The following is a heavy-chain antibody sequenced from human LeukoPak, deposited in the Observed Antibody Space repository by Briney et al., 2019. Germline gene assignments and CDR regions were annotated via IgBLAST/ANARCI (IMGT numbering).Heavy chain of an antibody. D-gene: IGHD1-1*01. V-gene: IGHV3-48*04. J-gene: IGHJ3*02. CDR1: GFTFSSYA. CDR3: ARGPLYNWNDGGVGAFDI. CDR2: ISSSSSTI. Sequence: GGSLRLSCAASGFTFSSYAMSWVRQAPGKGLEWVSYISSSSSTIYYADSVKGRFTISRDNAKNSLYLQMNSLRAEDTAVYYCARGPLYNWNDGGVGAFDIWGQGTMVTVSS.